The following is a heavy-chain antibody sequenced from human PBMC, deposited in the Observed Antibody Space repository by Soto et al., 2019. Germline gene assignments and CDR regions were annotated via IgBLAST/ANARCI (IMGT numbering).Heavy chain of an antibody. CDR3: ARLPSRHLVDY. CDR1: GSSINSSGYY. J-gene: IGHJ4*02. Sequence: SETLSLTCTVSGSSINSSGYYWGWIRQPPGKGLEWIGSMFYGVSTYYNPSLKSRVTVSVDTSKNQFSLNLRSVTAADTAVYCCARLPSRHLVDYWGQGTLVTVSS. CDR2: MFYGVST. D-gene: IGHD3-3*02. V-gene: IGHV4-39*01.